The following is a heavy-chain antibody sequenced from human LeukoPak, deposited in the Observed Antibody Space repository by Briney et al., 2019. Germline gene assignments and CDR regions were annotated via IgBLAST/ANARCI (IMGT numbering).Heavy chain of an antibody. D-gene: IGHD3-10*01. V-gene: IGHV3-66*01. CDR2: IYSGGST. CDR3: AKFGLAGSGRYHDAFDI. Sequence: GGSLRLSCAASGFTVSSNYMSWVRQAPGKGLEWVSVIYSGGSTYYADSVKGRFTISRDNSKNTLYLQMNSLRAEDTAVYYCAKFGLAGSGRYHDAFDIWGQGTMVTVSS. J-gene: IGHJ3*02. CDR1: GFTVSSNY.